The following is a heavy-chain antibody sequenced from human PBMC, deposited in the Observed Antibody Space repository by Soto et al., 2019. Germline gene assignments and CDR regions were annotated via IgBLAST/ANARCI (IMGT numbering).Heavy chain of an antibody. V-gene: IGHV3-73*01. CDR1: EFTFSGSY. CDR3: AIRDY. Sequence: EVHLVDSGGDVVQPGGSLKLSCAASEFTFSGSYLHWVRQASGRGLEWVGHIRGRADRYATSYAASVNGRFTISRDDSKNTAYLQMNSLTTEDTAVYYCAIRDYWGQGTLVTVSS. J-gene: IGHJ4*02. CDR2: IRGRADRYAT.